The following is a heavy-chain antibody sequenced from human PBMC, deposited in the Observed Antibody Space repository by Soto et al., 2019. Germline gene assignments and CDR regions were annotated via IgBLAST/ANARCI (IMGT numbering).Heavy chain of an antibody. D-gene: IGHD6-13*01. CDR3: ARGGGQQLAFWFDP. CDR2: TYYRSTWYN. CDR1: GDSVSSNSAA. J-gene: IGHJ5*02. V-gene: IGHV6-1*01. Sequence: SQTLSLTCALSGDSVSSNSAAWNWIRQSPSRGLEWPGRTYYRSTWYNDYAVSVKSRITINPDTSTSQFSLQLNSVTPADTAVYYCARGGGQQLAFWFDPWGQGTLVTVSS.